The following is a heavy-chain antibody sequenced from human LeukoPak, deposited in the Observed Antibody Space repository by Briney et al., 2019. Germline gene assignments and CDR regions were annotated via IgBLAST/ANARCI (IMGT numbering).Heavy chain of an antibody. CDR2: IRGDASRL. CDR3: ARDRNYCSSDRCYDVFDI. J-gene: IGHJ3*02. D-gene: IGHD6-19*01. V-gene: IGHV3-7*01. CDR1: GFSIGPFW. Sequence: GSLRLSCVASGFSIGPFWMTWVRQAPGKGLEWVANIRGDASRLYYVDSVKGRFTISRDNAKNSPYLQMSNLRAEDTSVYYCARDRNYCSSDRCYDVFDIWGQGTMVTVSS.